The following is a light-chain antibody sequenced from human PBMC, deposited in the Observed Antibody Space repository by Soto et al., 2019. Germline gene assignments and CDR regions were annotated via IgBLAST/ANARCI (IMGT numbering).Light chain of an antibody. CDR2: AAS. J-gene: IGKJ1*01. V-gene: IGKV3-20*01. CDR3: QKYGSSPQK. CDR1: QSVSSN. Sequence: EIVMTQSPATLSVFPGGRATLSCSASQSVSSNLAWFQHKPGQAPRLLIYAASSRATGIPDRFSGSGSGTAFTLTISRLEPEDFAVYYCQKYGSSPQKFGQGTKVDIK.